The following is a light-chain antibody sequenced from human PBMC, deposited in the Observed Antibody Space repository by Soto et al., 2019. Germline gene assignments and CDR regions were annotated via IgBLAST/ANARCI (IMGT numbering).Light chain of an antibody. J-gene: IGLJ2*01. CDR1: NSDIGGYNY. CDR2: DDS. V-gene: IGLV2-14*03. Sequence: QSALTQPASVSGSPGQSITISCTGTNSDIGGYNYVSWYQQHPGKAPKLMIYDDSNRPSGVSYRFSGSKSGNTASLTISGLQAEDEADYYCSSYTSRSTLGVFGGGTKLTVL. CDR3: SSYTSRSTLGV.